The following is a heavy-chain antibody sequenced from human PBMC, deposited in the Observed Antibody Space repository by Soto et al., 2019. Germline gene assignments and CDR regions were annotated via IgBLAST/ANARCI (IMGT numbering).Heavy chain of an antibody. CDR3: AKDMEYQLLYYFDY. CDR1: GFTFDDYA. CDR2: ISWNSGSI. Sequence: GGSLRLSCAASGFTFDDYAMHWVRQAPGKGLEWVSGISWNSGSIGYADSVKGRFTISRDNAKNSLYLQMNSLRAEDTALYYCAKDMEYQLLYYFDYWGQGTLVTVSS. V-gene: IGHV3-9*01. J-gene: IGHJ4*02. D-gene: IGHD2-2*01.